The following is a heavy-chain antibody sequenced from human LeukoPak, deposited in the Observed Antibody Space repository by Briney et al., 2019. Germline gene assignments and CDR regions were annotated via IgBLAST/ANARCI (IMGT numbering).Heavy chain of an antibody. CDR1: GFTFDDYA. CDR3: AKDICYDSSGYFDY. Sequence: GRSLRLSCAASGFTFDDYAMRWVRQAPGKGLEWVSGISWNSGSIGYADSVKGRFTISRDNAKNSLYLQMNTLRAEDTAVYYCAKDICYDSSGYFDYWGQGTLVTVSS. J-gene: IGHJ4*02. D-gene: IGHD3-22*01. V-gene: IGHV3-9*01. CDR2: ISWNSGSI.